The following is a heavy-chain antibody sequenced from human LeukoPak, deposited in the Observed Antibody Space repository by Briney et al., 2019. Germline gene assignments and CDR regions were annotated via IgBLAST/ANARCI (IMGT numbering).Heavy chain of an antibody. CDR1: GFTFSSYE. J-gene: IGHJ4*02. D-gene: IGHD2-21*02. V-gene: IGHV3-48*03. Sequence: GGSLRLSCAASGFTFSSYEMNWVRQAPGKGLEWISYISTSGNAIYYADSVKGRFTISRDNSKNTLFLQMNSLRAEDTAVYFCARDVGGGDTFDYWGQGTLVTVSS. CDR2: ISTSGNAI. CDR3: ARDVGGGDTFDY.